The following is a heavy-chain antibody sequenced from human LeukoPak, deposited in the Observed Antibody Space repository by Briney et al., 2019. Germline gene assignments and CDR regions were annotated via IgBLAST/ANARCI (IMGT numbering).Heavy chain of an antibody. D-gene: IGHD5-18*01. CDR1: GGSFSGYY. Sequence: SETLSLTCAVYGGSFSGYYWSWIRQPPGKGLEWIGEINHSGSTNYNPSLKSRVTISVDTSKNQFSLKLSSVTAAATAVYYCARAFGRGYSYGTWGQGTLVTVSS. V-gene: IGHV4-34*01. CDR2: INHSGST. CDR3: ARAFGRGYSYGT. J-gene: IGHJ5*02.